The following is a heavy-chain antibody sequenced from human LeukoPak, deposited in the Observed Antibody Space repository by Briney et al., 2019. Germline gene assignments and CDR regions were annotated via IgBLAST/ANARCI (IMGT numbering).Heavy chain of an antibody. D-gene: IGHD2-21*02. CDR1: GFTFSSYW. CDR2: INSDGSST. CDR3: ANYCGGDCLDAFDI. J-gene: IGHJ3*02. Sequence: ARGSLRLSCAASGFTFSSYWMHWVRQAPGKGLVWVSRINSDGSSTSYADSVKGRFTISRDNAKNTLYLQMNSLRAEDTAVYYCANYCGGDCLDAFDIWGQGTMVTVSS. V-gene: IGHV3-74*01.